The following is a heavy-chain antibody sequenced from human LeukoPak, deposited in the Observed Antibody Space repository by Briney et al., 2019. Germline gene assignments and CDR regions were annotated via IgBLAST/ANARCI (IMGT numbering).Heavy chain of an antibody. J-gene: IGHJ3*02. CDR1: GFTFSSFA. V-gene: IGHV3-23*01. CDR3: AKDHWKDSLGAFDI. D-gene: IGHD2-15*01. CDR2: ISGRDGST. Sequence: GGSQRLSCAASGFTFSSFAMSWVRQAPGKGLEWVSGISGRDGSTYYADSVKGRFTISRDNSKNKLYLQMNSLRAEDTAVYYCAKDHWKDSLGAFDIWGQGTMVTVSS.